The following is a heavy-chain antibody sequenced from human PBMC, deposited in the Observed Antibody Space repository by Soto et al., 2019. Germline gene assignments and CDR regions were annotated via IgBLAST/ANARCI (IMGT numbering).Heavy chain of an antibody. J-gene: IGHJ6*02. V-gene: IGHV3-33*01. CDR1: GFTFSSYG. Sequence: GESLKISCAASGFTFSSYGMHWVRQAPGKGLEWVAVIWYDGSNKYYADSVKGRFTISRDNSKNTLYLQMNSLRAEDTAVYYCAREYKVPAAPSYYYYGMDVWGQGTTVTVSS. D-gene: IGHD2-2*01. CDR3: AREYKVPAAPSYYYYGMDV. CDR2: IWYDGSNK.